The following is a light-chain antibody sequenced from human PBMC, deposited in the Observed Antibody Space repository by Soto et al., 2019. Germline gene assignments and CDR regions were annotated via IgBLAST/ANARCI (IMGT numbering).Light chain of an antibody. V-gene: IGKV3-15*01. J-gene: IGKJ5*01. CDR1: QSVRSN. CDR3: QQYNNWTLT. Sequence: EIVMTQSPATLSVSPGERATLSWWASQSVRSNLAWYQQKPGQAPRLLIYGASTRATGIPARFSGSGYGTELTITISSMKSEDFEVYYCQQYNNWTLTFGHGTRLEIK. CDR2: GAS.